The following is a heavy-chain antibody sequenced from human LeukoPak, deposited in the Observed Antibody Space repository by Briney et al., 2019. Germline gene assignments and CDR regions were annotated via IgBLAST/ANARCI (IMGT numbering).Heavy chain of an antibody. Sequence: GGSLRLSCAASQFTFSNYWMYWVRQAPGKGLVWMSRINSDGSSTNYADSVKGRFTISRDNAKNTLYLQMNGLRAEDTALYYCARVSSYCSSTSCKEPLDYWGQGTLVTVSS. CDR3: ARVSSYCSSTSCKEPLDY. J-gene: IGHJ4*02. CDR1: QFTFSNYW. CDR2: INSDGSST. V-gene: IGHV3-74*01. D-gene: IGHD2-2*01.